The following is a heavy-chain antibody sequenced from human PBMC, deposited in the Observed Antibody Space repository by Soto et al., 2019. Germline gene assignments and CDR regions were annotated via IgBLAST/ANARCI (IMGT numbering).Heavy chain of an antibody. CDR2: ISGDGSST. Sequence: EVQLLDSGGGLVQPGGSLRLSCAASEFTFRSYWMHWVRQSPGKGLVWVSRISGDGSSTTYADSVRGRFTISRDNAKNTVYLQMDSLRAEDTAVYYCARSIPGTYGAFDLWGQGTMVTVSS. CDR1: EFTFRSYW. D-gene: IGHD1-7*01. V-gene: IGHV3-74*01. J-gene: IGHJ3*01. CDR3: ARSIPGTYGAFDL.